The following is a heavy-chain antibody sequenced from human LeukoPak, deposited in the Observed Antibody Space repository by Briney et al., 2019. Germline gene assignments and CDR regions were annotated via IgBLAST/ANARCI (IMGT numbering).Heavy chain of an antibody. CDR2: DYNCGTT. V-gene: IGHV4-59*13. CDR3: ARLSRIAAAGAYDYHSLDV. J-gene: IGHJ6*02. CDR1: GDSLNYP. Sequence: PSDTLSLTCSVSGDSLNYPWTWIRQPPWTRLEVDGDDYNCGTTRYDPSLTGRATISVDRSKNHLSLRLTSVTAADSAVYYCARLSRIAAAGAYDYHSLDVWGQGTTVTVSS. D-gene: IGHD6-13*01.